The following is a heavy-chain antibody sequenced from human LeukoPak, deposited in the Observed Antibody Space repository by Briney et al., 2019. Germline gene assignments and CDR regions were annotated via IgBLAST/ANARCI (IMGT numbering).Heavy chain of an antibody. V-gene: IGHV4-34*01. CDR1: GGSFSGYY. J-gene: IGHJ6*02. CDR3: ARGRAGRHYYYYGMDV. CDR2: INHSGST. Sequence: SETLSLTCAVYGGSFSGYYWSWIRQPPGKGLDWIGEINHSGSTNYTPSLKSRVTISVDTSKNQFSLKLSSVTAADTAVYYCARGRAGRHYYYYGMDVWGQGTTVTVSS.